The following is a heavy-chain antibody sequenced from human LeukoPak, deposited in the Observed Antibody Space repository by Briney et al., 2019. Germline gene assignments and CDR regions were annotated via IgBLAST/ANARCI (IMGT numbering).Heavy chain of an antibody. J-gene: IGHJ5*02. D-gene: IGHD6-13*01. V-gene: IGHV3-30*04. CDR1: GFTFSSYA. CDR2: ISYDGSNK. CDR3: ARDSMAAAGTFRETWFDP. Sequence: GRSLRLSCAASGFTFSSYAMHWVRQAPGKGLEWVAVISYDGSNKYYADSVKGRFTISGDNSKNTLYLQMNSLRAEDTAVYYCARDSMAAAGTFRETWFDPWGQGTLVTVSS.